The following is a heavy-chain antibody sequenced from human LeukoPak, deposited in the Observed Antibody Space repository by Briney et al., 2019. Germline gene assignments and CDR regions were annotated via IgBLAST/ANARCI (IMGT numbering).Heavy chain of an antibody. CDR3: ARGDYTEFDY. Sequence: PGGSLRLSCAASGFTFSSYSMNWIRQAPGKGLEWVSSISSSGNYVYYSDSVKGRFAISRDNAKNSLHLQMTSLRAEDTAVFYCARGDYTEFDYWGQGTLVTVSS. V-gene: IGHV3-21*01. J-gene: IGHJ4*02. CDR1: GFTFSSYS. CDR2: ISSSGNYV. D-gene: IGHD4-11*01.